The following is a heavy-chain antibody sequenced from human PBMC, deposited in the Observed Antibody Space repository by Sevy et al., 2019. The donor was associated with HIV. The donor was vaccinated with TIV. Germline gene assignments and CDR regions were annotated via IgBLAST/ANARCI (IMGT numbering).Heavy chain of an antibody. V-gene: IGHV3-30*02. Sequence: GGSLRLSCAASRFIFNDYGMHWVRQAPGKGLEWVAFIQYDGNDKYYADSMRGRFTISRDNSKNMLFLQMNSLRSEDTAMYYRAKNTAAAGAGGFDYWGQGTLVTVSS. CDR2: IQYDGNDK. D-gene: IGHD6-13*01. CDR1: RFIFNDYG. J-gene: IGHJ4*02. CDR3: AKNTAAAGAGGFDY.